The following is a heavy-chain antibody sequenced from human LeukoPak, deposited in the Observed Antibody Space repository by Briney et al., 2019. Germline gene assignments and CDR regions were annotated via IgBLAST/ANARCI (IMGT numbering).Heavy chain of an antibody. V-gene: IGHV1-2*02. CDR1: VYTFTAFY. Sequence: GASVTVSFTASVYTFTAFYLHWVRQAPGQGLEWMGWINSNRGDTNYEQKFQGRVTMTRDTAISTAYMEVGGLRSDDTAVYYCAREGLVCSSSSCHYLDSWGQGTLVTVSS. J-gene: IGHJ4*02. CDR2: INSNRGDT. CDR3: AREGLVCSSSSCHYLDS. D-gene: IGHD2-2*01.